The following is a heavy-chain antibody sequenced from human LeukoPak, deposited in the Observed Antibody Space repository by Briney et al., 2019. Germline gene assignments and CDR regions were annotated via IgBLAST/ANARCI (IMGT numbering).Heavy chain of an antibody. J-gene: IGHJ4*02. V-gene: IGHV4-34*01. D-gene: IGHD3-22*01. CDR1: GGSFSGYY. CDR3: ARERHYYDSSGYYGY. CDR2: INHSGST. Sequence: SEILSLTCAVYGGSFSGYYWSWIRQPPGKGLEWIGEINHSGSTNYNPSLKSRVTISVDTSKNQFSLKLSPVTAADTAVYYCARERHYYDSSGYYGYWGQGTLVTVSS.